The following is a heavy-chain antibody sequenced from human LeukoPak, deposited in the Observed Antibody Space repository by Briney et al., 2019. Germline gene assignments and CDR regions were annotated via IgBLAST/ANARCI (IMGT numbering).Heavy chain of an antibody. CDR3: ARPSRRLGATYCSGGSCYSFPFDY. J-gene: IGHJ4*02. V-gene: IGHV4-34*01. CDR2: INHSGST. Sequence: SETLSLTCAVYGGSFSGYYWSWIRQPPGKGLEWIGEINHSGSTNYNPSLKSRVTISVDTSKNQFSLKLSPVTAADTAVYYCARPSRRLGATYCSGGSCYSFPFDYWGQGTLVTVSS. D-gene: IGHD2-15*01. CDR1: GGSFSGYY.